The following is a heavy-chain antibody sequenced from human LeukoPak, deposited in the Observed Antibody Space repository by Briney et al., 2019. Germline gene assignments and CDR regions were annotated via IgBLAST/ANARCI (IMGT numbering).Heavy chain of an antibody. CDR2: IIPIFGTA. Sequence: ASVKVSCKASGGTFSSYAISWVRQAPGQGLEWMGGIIPIFGTANYAQKFQGRVTITADESPSTACMELSSLRSEDTAVYYCARVGVVGATTDYYYGMDVWGQGTTVTVSS. D-gene: IGHD1-26*01. CDR1: GGTFSSYA. J-gene: IGHJ6*02. V-gene: IGHV1-69*13. CDR3: ARVGVVGATTDYYYGMDV.